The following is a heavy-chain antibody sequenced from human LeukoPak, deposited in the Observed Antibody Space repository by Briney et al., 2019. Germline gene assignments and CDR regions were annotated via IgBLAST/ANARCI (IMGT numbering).Heavy chain of an antibody. CDR3: AKGIRVNSYGMDV. CDR1: GFTFDDYA. CDR2: ISWNSGSI. Sequence: GGSLRLSCAASGFTFDDYAMHWVRQAPGKGLEWVSGISWNSGSIGYADSVKGRFTISRDNAKNSLYLQMNSLRAEDTALYYCAKGIRVNSYGMDVWGQGTTVTVSS. J-gene: IGHJ6*02. D-gene: IGHD2/OR15-2a*01. V-gene: IGHV3-9*01.